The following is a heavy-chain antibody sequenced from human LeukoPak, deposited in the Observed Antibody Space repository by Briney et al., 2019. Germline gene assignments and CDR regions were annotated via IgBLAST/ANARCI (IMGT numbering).Heavy chain of an antibody. CDR2: IYDSGST. D-gene: IGHD2-15*01. CDR1: GGSISSGDYY. J-gene: IGHJ3*02. V-gene: IGHV4-30-4*01. Sequence: SETLSLTCTVSGGSISSGDYYWSWIRQPPGKGLEWIGYIYDSGSTYYNPSLKSRITISVDTSENRFSLKLSSVTATDTAVYCCARDCSGGSCYGAFDIWGQGTMVTVSS. CDR3: ARDCSGGSCYGAFDI.